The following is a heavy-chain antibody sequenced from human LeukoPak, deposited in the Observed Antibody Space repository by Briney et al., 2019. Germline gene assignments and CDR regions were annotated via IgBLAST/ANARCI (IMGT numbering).Heavy chain of an antibody. V-gene: IGHV3-23*01. CDR2: IGGDGHST. CDR3: AKALPPYTSGTFDH. CDR1: GFSFSNYA. Sequence: GGSLRLSCAASGFSFSNYAMTWVRQAPGKGLEWVSAIGGDGHSTDYADSVKGRFTTSRDNSKNTLFLEMNSLRVEDTAIYYCAKALPPYTSGTFDHWGQGSLVTVSS. J-gene: IGHJ4*02. D-gene: IGHD6-19*01.